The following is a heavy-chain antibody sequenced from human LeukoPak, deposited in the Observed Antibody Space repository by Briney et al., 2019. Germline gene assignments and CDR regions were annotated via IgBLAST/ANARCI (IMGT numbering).Heavy chain of an antibody. D-gene: IGHD3-22*01. J-gene: IGHJ4*02. CDR1: GYIFINYG. CDR3: ARDRGHGSSGSYPDY. Sequence: VASVKVSCKASGYIFINYGISWVRQAPGQGLEWMAWISAYNGNANYAQKLQGRVTMTTDTSTSTAYMELRSLTSDDTAVYYCARDRGHGSSGSYPDYWGQGTLVTVSS. CDR2: ISAYNGNA. V-gene: IGHV1-18*01.